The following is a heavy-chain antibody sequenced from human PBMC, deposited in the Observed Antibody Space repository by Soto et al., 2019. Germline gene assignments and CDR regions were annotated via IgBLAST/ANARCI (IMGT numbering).Heavy chain of an antibody. J-gene: IGHJ4*02. Sequence: QVQLVQSGAEVKKPGASVKVSCKASGYTFTSYDINWVRQATGQGLEWMGWMNPNSGNTGYAQKFQGRVTMTRNTXIXTXXMELSSLRSEDTAVYYCARLTRRYFDWLSLYYFDYWGQGTLVTVSS. D-gene: IGHD3-9*01. CDR3: ARLTRRYFDWLSLYYFDY. CDR2: MNPNSGNT. V-gene: IGHV1-8*01. CDR1: GYTFTSYD.